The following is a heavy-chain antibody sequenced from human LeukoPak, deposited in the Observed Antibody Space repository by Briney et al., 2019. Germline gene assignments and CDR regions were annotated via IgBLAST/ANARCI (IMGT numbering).Heavy chain of an antibody. CDR2: INAGNGNT. V-gene: IGHV1-3*01. Sequence: ASVKVSRKASGYTFTSYAMHWVRQAPGQRLEWMGWINAGNGNTKYSQKFQGRVTITRDTSASTAYMELSSLRSEDTAVYYCAGVVAATAAWFDPWGQGTLVTVSS. CDR1: GYTFTSYA. CDR3: AGVVAATAAWFDP. J-gene: IGHJ5*02. D-gene: IGHD2-15*01.